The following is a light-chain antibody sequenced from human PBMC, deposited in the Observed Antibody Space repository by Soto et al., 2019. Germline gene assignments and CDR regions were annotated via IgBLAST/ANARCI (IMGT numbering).Light chain of an antibody. Sequence: EIVLTQSPGTLSLSPGERATLSCRVSQSISSGFLAWYQQKPGQAPRLLIYGASSRATGIPDRFSGSGSGTDFPLTISRLEPEDFAGFDLQHSGSSPATFGQGTKVEIK. CDR2: GAS. J-gene: IGKJ1*01. CDR3: QHSGSSPAT. CDR1: QSISSGF. V-gene: IGKV3-20*01.